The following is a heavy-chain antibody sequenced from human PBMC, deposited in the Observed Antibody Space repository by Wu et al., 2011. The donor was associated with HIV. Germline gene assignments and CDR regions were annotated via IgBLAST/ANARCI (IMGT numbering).Heavy chain of an antibody. CDR2: HPYLGTA. CDR3: AREDKYSGYXPFDY. Sequence: TFSSYGISWVRQALDKGLSGWRDHPYLGTANYAQKFQGRVTITTDESTSTAYMELSRLRSDDTAVYYCAREDKYSGYXPFDYWGQGTLVTVSS. CDR1: TFSSYG. J-gene: IGHJ4*02. V-gene: IGHV1-69*05. D-gene: IGHD5-12*01.